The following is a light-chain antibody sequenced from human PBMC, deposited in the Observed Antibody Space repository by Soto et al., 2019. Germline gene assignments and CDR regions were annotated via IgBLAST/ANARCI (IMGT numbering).Light chain of an antibody. CDR1: SSDVGAYNY. Sequence: QSVLTQPASVSGSPGQSITISCTGTSSDVGAYNYVSWYQQHPGKAPKLVIYDVSNRPSGVSNRFSGSKSGNTASLTISGLHAEDEADYYCSSYTSSSTRVFGTGTKLTVL. CDR3: SSYTSSSTRV. J-gene: IGLJ1*01. V-gene: IGLV2-14*01. CDR2: DVS.